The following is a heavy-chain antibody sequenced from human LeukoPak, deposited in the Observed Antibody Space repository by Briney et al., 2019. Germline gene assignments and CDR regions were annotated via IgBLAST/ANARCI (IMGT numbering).Heavy chain of an antibody. D-gene: IGHD5-18*01. CDR2: ISGDGGST. CDR1: GFTFDDYA. Sequence: GGSLRLSCAASGFTFDDYAMHWVRQAPGKGLEWVSLISGDGGSTYYADSVKGRFTTSRDNSKNSLYLQMNSLRTEDTALYYCAKGEYSYGYYYFDYWGQGTLVTVSS. J-gene: IGHJ4*02. CDR3: AKGEYSYGYYYFDY. V-gene: IGHV3-43*02.